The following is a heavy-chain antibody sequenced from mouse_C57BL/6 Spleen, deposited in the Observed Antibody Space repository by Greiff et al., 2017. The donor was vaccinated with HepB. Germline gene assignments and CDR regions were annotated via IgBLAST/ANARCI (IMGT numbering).Heavy chain of an antibody. CDR3: ARWLIYAWYFDV. Sequence: EVKLVESGGGLVQPGGSLSLSCAASGFTFTDYYMSWVRQPPGKALEWLGFIRNKANGYTTEYSASVKGRFTISRDNSQSILYLQMNALRAEDSATYDCARWLIYAWYFDVWGTGTTVTVSS. J-gene: IGHJ1*03. V-gene: IGHV7-3*01. CDR2: IRNKANGYTT. CDR1: GFTFTDYY. D-gene: IGHD1-1*01.